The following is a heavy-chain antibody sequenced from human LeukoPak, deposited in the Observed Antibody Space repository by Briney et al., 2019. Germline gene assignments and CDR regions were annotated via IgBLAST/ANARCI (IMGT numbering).Heavy chain of an antibody. Sequence: SETLSLTCTVSGGSISHYYWSWIRQPAGKGLEWIGRIYSSGSTYYNPSLKSRVTISVDTSKNQFSLKLSSVTAADTAVYYCARVEGYGDSFFDYWGQGTLVTVSS. D-gene: IGHD4-17*01. V-gene: IGHV4-4*07. CDR2: IYSSGST. CDR3: ARVEGYGDSFFDY. CDR1: GGSISHYY. J-gene: IGHJ4*02.